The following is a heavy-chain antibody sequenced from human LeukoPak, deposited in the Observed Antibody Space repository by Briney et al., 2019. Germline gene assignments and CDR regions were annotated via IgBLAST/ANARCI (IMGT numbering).Heavy chain of an antibody. Sequence: GGAVRLSCAASGFTFRSYAMSWVRQAPGKGLEWVSAISGSGGSTYYADSVKGRITTSRDNAKNTLYLQMNSLRAEDTAVYYCAKQDYGSGSYFIDYWGQGTLVTVSP. CDR2: ISGSGGST. J-gene: IGHJ4*02. CDR3: AKQDYGSGSYFIDY. V-gene: IGHV3-23*01. D-gene: IGHD3-10*01. CDR1: GFTFRSYA.